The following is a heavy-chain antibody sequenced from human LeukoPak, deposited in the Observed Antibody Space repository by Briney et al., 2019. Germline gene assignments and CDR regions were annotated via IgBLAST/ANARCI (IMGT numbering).Heavy chain of an antibody. CDR1: GYTFTGYY. Sequence: ASVKVSCTASGYTFTGYYMHWVRQAPGQGLEWMGWINPNSGGTNYAQKFQGRVTMTRDTSISTAYMELSRLRSDDTAVYYCARSPRLHTAMVTTELVPGVYYFDYWGQGTLVTVSS. CDR3: ARSPRLHTAMVTTELVPGVYYFDY. D-gene: IGHD5-18*01. CDR2: INPNSGGT. V-gene: IGHV1-2*02. J-gene: IGHJ4*02.